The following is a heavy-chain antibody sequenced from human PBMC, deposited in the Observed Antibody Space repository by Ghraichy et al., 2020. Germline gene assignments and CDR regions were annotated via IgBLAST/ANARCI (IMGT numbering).Heavy chain of an antibody. CDR2: IRNKANSYST. CDR1: GFTFSDYS. D-gene: IGHD1-1*01. J-gene: IGHJ4*02. CDR3: GRATRIGWPFDF. V-gene: IGHV3-72*01. Sequence: LSLTCAASGFTFSDYSMDWARQAPGKGLEWIGRIRNKANSYSTEYAASVKGRFTSSRDDSKNSVYLQMNSLKTEDTAMYYCGRATRIGWPFDFWGQGTLVTVSS.